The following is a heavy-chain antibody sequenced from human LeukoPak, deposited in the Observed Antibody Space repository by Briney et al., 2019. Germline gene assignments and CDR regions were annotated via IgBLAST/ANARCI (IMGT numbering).Heavy chain of an antibody. J-gene: IGHJ4*02. CDR1: GFTFSTYT. Sequence: PGGSLRLSCTASGFTFSTYTMNWVRQAPGKGLEWVSSISSSSYYIYYADSVKGRFTISRDNAKNSLFLQMNSLRAEDTAVYYCGAAYSGGSPFDYWGQGTLVTVSS. CDR2: ISSSSYYI. V-gene: IGHV3-21*01. D-gene: IGHD1-26*01. CDR3: GAAYSGGSPFDY.